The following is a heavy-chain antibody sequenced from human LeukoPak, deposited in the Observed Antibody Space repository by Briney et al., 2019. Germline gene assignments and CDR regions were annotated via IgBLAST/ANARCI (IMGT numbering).Heavy chain of an antibody. J-gene: IGHJ3*02. CDR2: ISWNSGSM. CDR1: GFSFDDYA. CDR3: AKDISHGNFDI. Sequence: GGSLRLSCAASGFSFDDYAMHWVRQSPGKGLEWVSGISWNSGSMGYADSVKGRFTISRDNAKNSLYLQMNSLRAEDTALYYCAKDISHGNFDIWGQGTMVTVSS. D-gene: IGHD1-14*01. V-gene: IGHV3-9*01.